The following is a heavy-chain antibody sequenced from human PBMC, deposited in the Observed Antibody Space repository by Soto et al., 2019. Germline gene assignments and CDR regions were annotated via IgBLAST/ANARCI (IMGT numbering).Heavy chain of an antibody. J-gene: IGHJ3*02. CDR1: GGTFISYA. CDR2: IIPIFGTA. CDR3: ARNEMATIKVDAFDI. Sequence: SVKVSCKASGGTFISYAISWVRQAPGQGLEWMGGIIPIFGTANYAQKFQGRVTITADESTSTAYMELSSLRSEDTEVYYCARNEMATIKVDAFDIWGQGNMVTV. V-gene: IGHV1-69*13. D-gene: IGHD5-12*01.